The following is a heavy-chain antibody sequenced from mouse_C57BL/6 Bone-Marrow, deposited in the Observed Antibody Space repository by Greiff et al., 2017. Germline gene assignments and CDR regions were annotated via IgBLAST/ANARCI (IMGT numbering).Heavy chain of an antibody. Sequence: VQLQQSGPELVKPGASVKISCKASGYSFTGYYMNWVKQSPEKSLEWIGEINPSTGGTTYNQKFKAKATLTVDKSSSTAYMQLKSLPSEDSAVYYCARSGDGYYEAYWGQGALGTVSA. V-gene: IGHV1-42*01. D-gene: IGHD2-3*01. CDR1: GYSFTGYY. CDR3: ARSGDGYYEAY. J-gene: IGHJ3*01. CDR2: INPSTGGT.